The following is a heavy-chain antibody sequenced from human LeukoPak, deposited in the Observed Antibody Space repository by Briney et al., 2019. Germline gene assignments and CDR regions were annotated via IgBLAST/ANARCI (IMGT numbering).Heavy chain of an antibody. Sequence: GGSLRLSCAASGFTFSSYTMSWVRQAPGKGLEWVAKMKEDGSDEKYADSVKGRFTISRDNAKNSLFLQMNSLRVEDTAVYFCAREGRMYGDNWGQGTLVTVSS. CDR1: GFTFSSYT. V-gene: IGHV3-7*01. CDR3: AREGRMYGDN. D-gene: IGHD2-8*01. J-gene: IGHJ4*02. CDR2: MKEDGSDE.